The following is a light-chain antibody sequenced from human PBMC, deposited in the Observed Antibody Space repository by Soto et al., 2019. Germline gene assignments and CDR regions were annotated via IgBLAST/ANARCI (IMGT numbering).Light chain of an antibody. Sequence: SALTQPASVSGSPGQSITISCTGTSSDIGGYNFVSWYQHHPGKAPKLLIHDVRNRPSGVSSRFSGSKSGNTASLTISGLQAEDEADYYCNSYRTVSTYVFGTGTKVTVL. CDR1: SSDIGGYNF. CDR2: DVR. CDR3: NSYRTVSTYV. V-gene: IGLV2-14*03. J-gene: IGLJ1*01.